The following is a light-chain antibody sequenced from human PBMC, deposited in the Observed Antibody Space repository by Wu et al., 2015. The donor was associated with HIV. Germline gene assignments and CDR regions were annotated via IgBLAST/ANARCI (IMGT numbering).Light chain of an antibody. CDR2: GTS. Sequence: EIVMRQSPATLSVSPGQRVTLSCRTSQSVSTNLAWYQHKPGHAPRLLIYGTSTRAAGIPARFSGSGSGTDFTLTISSLEPEDFAVYYCQQRSNWPRTFGQGTKGGN. CDR3: QQRSNWPRT. CDR1: QSVSTN. V-gene: IGKV3-11*01. J-gene: IGKJ1*01.